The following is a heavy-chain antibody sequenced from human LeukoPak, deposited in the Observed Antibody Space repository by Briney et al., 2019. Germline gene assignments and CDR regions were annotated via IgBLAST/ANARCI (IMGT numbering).Heavy chain of an antibody. Sequence: GGSLRLSCAASGFTFSSYAMSWVRRAPGKGLEWVSVIYSGGNTYYADSVKGRFTISRDNSKNTLYLQMNSLRAEDTAVYYCARDSSGWYYFDYWGQGTLVTVSS. V-gene: IGHV3-66*01. D-gene: IGHD6-19*01. CDR3: ARDSSGWYYFDY. J-gene: IGHJ4*02. CDR2: IYSGGNT. CDR1: GFTFSSYA.